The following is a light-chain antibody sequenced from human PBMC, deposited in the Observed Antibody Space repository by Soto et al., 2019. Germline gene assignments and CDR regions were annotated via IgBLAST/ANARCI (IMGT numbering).Light chain of an antibody. Sequence: VMFKHSPSTVTLSPEERATLSCSASKSVSSSYLAWYQQKPGQAPRLLIYGASSRATGIPDRFSGSGSATDFTLTISRLEPEDFAVYYCQQYGSSPWTFGHGTKVDIK. J-gene: IGKJ1*01. CDR1: KSVSSSY. CDR2: GAS. V-gene: IGKV3-20*01. CDR3: QQYGSSPWT.